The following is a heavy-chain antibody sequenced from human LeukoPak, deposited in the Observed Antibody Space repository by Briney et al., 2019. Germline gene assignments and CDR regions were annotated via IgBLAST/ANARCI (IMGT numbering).Heavy chain of an antibody. Sequence: NPSETLSLTCTVSGESVDNFYCSWIRQSPGKGLEWIGYIQYGGTTTYNPSLKSRVTISADTSKNQVSLTLTSVTAADTAVYYCAGVEGWWYSYGYFDFWGQGTLATVSS. CDR1: GESVDNFY. V-gene: IGHV4-59*02. J-gene: IGHJ4*02. CDR2: IQYGGTT. D-gene: IGHD5-18*01. CDR3: AGVEGWWYSYGYFDF.